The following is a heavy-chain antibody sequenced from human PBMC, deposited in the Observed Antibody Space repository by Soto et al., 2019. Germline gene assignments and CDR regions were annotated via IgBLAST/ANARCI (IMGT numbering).Heavy chain of an antibody. Sequence: QVQLVQSGAEVKKPGSSVKVSCKASGGTFSSYAISWVRQATGQVLEWMGGIIPIFGTANYAQKFQGRVTITADESTSTADMELSSLRSEDTAVYYCARDSGGGYGMDVWGQGTTVTVSS. J-gene: IGHJ6*02. CDR1: GGTFSSYA. CDR3: ARDSGGGYGMDV. V-gene: IGHV1-69*12. D-gene: IGHD2-15*01. CDR2: IIPIFGTA.